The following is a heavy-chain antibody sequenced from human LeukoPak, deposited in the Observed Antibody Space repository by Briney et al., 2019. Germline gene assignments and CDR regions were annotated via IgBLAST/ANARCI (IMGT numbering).Heavy chain of an antibody. J-gene: IGHJ4*02. Sequence: GGLRLSCAASGFTFSSYAMSWVRQAPGKGLEWVSAISGSGGSTYYADSVKGRFTISRDNSKNTLYLQMNSLRAEDTAVYYCAKGTLWFGELLPPDYWGQGTLVTVSS. CDR1: GFTFSSYA. V-gene: IGHV3-23*01. CDR3: AKGTLWFGELLPPDY. CDR2: ISGSGGST. D-gene: IGHD3-10*01.